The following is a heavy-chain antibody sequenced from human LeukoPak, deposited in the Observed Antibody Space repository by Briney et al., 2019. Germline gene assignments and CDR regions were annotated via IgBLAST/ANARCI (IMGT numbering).Heavy chain of an antibody. J-gene: IGHJ5*02. CDR2: IRSNSDGGTI. D-gene: IGHD3-22*01. V-gene: IGHV3-15*07. CDR1: GFTFSNAW. Sequence: GGSLRLSCATSGFTFSNAWMNWVRQAPGKGLEWVGRIRSNSDGGTIDYAAPVKSRFTLSRDDSKTTLYLQMNSLQTEDTAVYYCATDFYDSTWGQGTLVTVSS. CDR3: ATDFYDST.